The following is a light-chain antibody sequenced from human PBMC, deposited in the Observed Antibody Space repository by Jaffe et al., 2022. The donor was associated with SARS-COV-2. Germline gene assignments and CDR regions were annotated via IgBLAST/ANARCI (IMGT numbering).Light chain of an antibody. J-gene: IGKJ2*01. Sequence: EIVLTQSPDFQAVNPKEKVTITCRASQTIGTGLHWYQQKPDQSPKLLIKFASQSFSGVPSRFSGSGSGTDFTLTINSLEAEDAATYYCHQSTYGYTFGQGTKLEIK. CDR3: HQSTYGYT. CDR2: FAS. CDR1: QTIGTG. V-gene: IGKV6-21*01.